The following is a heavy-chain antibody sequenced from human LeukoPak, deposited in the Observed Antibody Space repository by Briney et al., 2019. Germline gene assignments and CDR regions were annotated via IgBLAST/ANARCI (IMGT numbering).Heavy chain of an antibody. CDR2: IDWDDDK. CDR3: ARTRATMRGFDY. CDR1: GFSLSTSGMR. Sequence: SGPAPVKPTQTFTLTCTFSGFSLSTSGMRVSWIRQPPGKALEWLARIDWDDDKFYSTSLKTRLTISKDTSKNQVVLTMTNMDPVDTATYYCARTRATMRGFDYWGQGTLVTVSS. J-gene: IGHJ4*02. V-gene: IGHV2-70*04. D-gene: IGHD5-12*01.